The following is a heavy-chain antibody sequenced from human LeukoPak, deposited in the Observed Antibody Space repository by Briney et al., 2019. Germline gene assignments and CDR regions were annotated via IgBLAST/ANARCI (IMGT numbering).Heavy chain of an antibody. CDR3: ASYGSGSYRFDP. D-gene: IGHD3-10*01. CDR2: IHHSGST. J-gene: IGHJ5*02. Sequence: PSETLSLTCTVSDDSIGNYYWSWIRQSPGKGLEWIGYIHHSGSTYYNPSLKSRVIISVDTSKNQFSLKLNSVTAADTAVYYCASYGSGSYRFDPWGQGTLVTVSS. CDR1: DDSIGNYY. V-gene: IGHV4-59*06.